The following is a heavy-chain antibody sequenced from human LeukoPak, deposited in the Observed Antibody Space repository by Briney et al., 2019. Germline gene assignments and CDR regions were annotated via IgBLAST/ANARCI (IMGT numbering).Heavy chain of an antibody. D-gene: IGHD3-22*01. CDR3: ARDFDTSGYTFDF. CDR2: ISGSSKVI. J-gene: IGHJ4*02. CDR1: GFTFSTYS. V-gene: IGHV3-48*02. Sequence: GGSLRLSCAASGFTFSTYSMNWVRQAPGKGLEWISYISGSSKVIYYADSVRGRLTISRDNAENLLYLQMNSLRDEDTAVYFCARDFDTSGYTFDFWGQGALVTVSS.